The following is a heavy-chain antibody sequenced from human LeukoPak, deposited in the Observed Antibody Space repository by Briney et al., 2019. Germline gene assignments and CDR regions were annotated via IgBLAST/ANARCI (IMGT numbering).Heavy chain of an antibody. Sequence: GGSLRLSCAASGFTFSSYSMNWVRQAPGKGLEWVSSISSSSSYIYYADSVKGRFTISRDKAKNSLYLQMNSLRAEDTAVYYCASSGDSSGYYVFGYWGQGTLVTVSS. D-gene: IGHD3-22*01. CDR3: ASSGDSSGYYVFGY. CDR1: GFTFSSYS. V-gene: IGHV3-21*01. J-gene: IGHJ4*02. CDR2: ISSSSSYI.